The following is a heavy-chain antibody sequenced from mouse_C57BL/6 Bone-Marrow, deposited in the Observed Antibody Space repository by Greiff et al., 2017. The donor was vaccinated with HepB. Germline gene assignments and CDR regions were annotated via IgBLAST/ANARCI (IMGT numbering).Heavy chain of an antibody. Sequence: QVHVKQSGAELVKPGASVKLSCKASGYTFTSYWMQWVKQRPGQGLEWIGEIDPSDSYTNYNQKFKGKATLTVDTSSSTAYMQLSSLTSEDSAVYYCARWGTDYWGQGTSVTVSS. CDR2: IDPSDSYT. J-gene: IGHJ4*01. CDR3: ARWGTDY. V-gene: IGHV1-50*01. CDR1: GYTFTSYW. D-gene: IGHD2-14*01.